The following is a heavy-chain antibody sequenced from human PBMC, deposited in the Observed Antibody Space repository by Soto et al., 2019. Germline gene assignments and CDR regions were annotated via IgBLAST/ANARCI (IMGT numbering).Heavy chain of an antibody. CDR1: GGTFSSYA. CDR2: IIPMYGPA. CDR3: ARVTSMVRGVIDNWFDP. V-gene: IGHV1-69*01. J-gene: IGHJ5*02. Sequence: QVPLVQSGAEVKKPGSSVTVSCKASGGTFSSYAIHWVRQAPGQGLEWMGGIIPMYGPAKYAQRFQGRVTITAEESTTTVYMALTSLTSHATAVYYCARVTSMVRGVIDNWFDPWGHGTLVTVSS. D-gene: IGHD3-10*01.